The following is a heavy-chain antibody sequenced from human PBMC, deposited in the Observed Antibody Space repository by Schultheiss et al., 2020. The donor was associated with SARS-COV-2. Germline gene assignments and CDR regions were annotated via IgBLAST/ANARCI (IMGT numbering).Heavy chain of an antibody. Sequence: GGSLRLSCAASGFTFSSYAMSWVRQAPGKGLEWVANIKQDGSEKYYVDSVKGRFTISRDNAKNSLNLQMNSLRAEDTAVYYCARDKFLAYWGQGTLVTVSS. CDR2: IKQDGSEK. D-gene: IGHD3-3*01. CDR1: GFTFSSYA. J-gene: IGHJ4*02. V-gene: IGHV3-7*01. CDR3: ARDKFLAY.